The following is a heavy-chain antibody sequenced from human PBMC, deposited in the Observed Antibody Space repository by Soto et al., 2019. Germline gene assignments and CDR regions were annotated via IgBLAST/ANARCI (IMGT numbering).Heavy chain of an antibody. Sequence: QVQLVESGGGLVEPGGSLRLSCAASGFRFSDHYMTWIRQAPGKGLEWVSKISSGGTTTYYADSVKGRLTVSRDNAKNSLYLQMNSLRTEDTAVYYCAGDPFYYGSAFWGQGTLVTVSS. CDR2: ISSGGTTT. D-gene: IGHD3-10*01. CDR3: AGDPFYYGSAF. V-gene: IGHV3-11*01. J-gene: IGHJ4*02. CDR1: GFRFSDHY.